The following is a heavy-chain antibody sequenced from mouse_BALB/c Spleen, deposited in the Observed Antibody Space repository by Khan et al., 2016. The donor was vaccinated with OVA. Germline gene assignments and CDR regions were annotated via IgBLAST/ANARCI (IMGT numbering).Heavy chain of an antibody. D-gene: IGHD2-9*01. Sequence: QVQLKESGPGLVAPSQSLSITCTISGFSLTNYGVYWVRQPPGKGLEWLVVIWSDGSTTYNSPLKSRLTTSKDNSTSHDFLKMYSLQTADTAIYFCARQPCYRYDMMDYWGQGTTVTVSS. V-gene: IGHV2-6-1*01. CDR3: ARQPCYRYDMMDY. J-gene: IGHJ4*01. CDR1: GFSLTNYG. CDR2: IWSDGST.